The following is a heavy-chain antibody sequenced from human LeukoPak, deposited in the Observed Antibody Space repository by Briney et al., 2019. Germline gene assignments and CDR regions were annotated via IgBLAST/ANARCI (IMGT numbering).Heavy chain of an antibody. J-gene: IGHJ4*02. Sequence: PGGSLRLSCAASGFTFSSYAMSWVRQALGKVLEWVSAISGSGTNTYYADSVKGRFTISRDNSKNTLFLQMNSLRAEDTAVYYCAKRYYGSGNYDPLLGYWGQGALVTVSS. D-gene: IGHD3-10*01. CDR2: ISGSGTNT. CDR1: GFTFSSYA. CDR3: AKRYYGSGNYDPLLGY. V-gene: IGHV3-23*01.